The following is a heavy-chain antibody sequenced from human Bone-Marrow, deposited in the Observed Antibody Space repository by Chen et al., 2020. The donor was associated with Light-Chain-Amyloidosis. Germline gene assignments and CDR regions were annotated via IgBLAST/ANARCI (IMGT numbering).Heavy chain of an antibody. CDR2: VSGSTGGT. V-gene: IGHV3-23*04. Sequence: EVQLVESGGGLVQPGGSLRLSCATSGFNFSSFGMSWVRQAPGKGLGWVSTVSGSTGGTYYAGAVKGRFIISRDNSKSTLYLQMNSLRAGATAVYFCTRKGGYFDFWGQGSLVTVSS. CDR3: TRKGGYFDF. CDR1: GFNFSSFG. D-gene: IGHD3-10*01. J-gene: IGHJ4*02.